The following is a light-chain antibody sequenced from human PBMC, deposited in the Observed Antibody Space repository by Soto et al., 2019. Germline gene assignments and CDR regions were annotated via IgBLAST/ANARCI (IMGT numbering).Light chain of an antibody. CDR2: NTN. CDR1: SGSVSANYY. V-gene: IGLV8-61*01. J-gene: IGLJ3*02. CDR3: VLYMGSGIWV. Sequence: QTLVTQEASLSVSPGTTVTLTCGLSSGSVSANYYPSWYQQTPGQAPRTLIYNTNTRSSGVPDRFSGSILGNKAALTITGAQADDESDYYCVLYMGSGIWVFGGGTQLTVL.